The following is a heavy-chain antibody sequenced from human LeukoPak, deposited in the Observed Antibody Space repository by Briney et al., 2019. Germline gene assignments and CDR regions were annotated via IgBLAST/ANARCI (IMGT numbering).Heavy chain of an antibody. Sequence: GGSLRLSCAASGFTFSTYWMHWVRQAPGKGLVWVSRIRPEGTTTAYADSVKGRFTNSRDNAKNTLFLQVNSLSAEDTAVYYCARDLDWILFDYWGQGTLVTVSS. V-gene: IGHV3-74*03. D-gene: IGHD3-9*01. CDR3: ARDLDWILFDY. CDR1: GFTFSTYW. CDR2: IRPEGTTT. J-gene: IGHJ4*02.